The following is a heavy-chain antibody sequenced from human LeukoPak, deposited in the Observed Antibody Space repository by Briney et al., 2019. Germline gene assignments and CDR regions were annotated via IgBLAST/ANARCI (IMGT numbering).Heavy chain of an antibody. CDR1: GYTFTSYG. CDR2: ISAYNGNT. CDR3: ARDYDFWSGPGAFDI. V-gene: IGHV1-18*01. D-gene: IGHD3-3*01. Sequence: ASVKVSCKASGYTFTSYGISWVRQAPGQGLEWVGWISAYNGNTNYAQKLQGRVTMTTDTSTSTAYMELRSLRSDDTAVYYCARDYDFWSGPGAFDIWGQGTMVTVSS. J-gene: IGHJ3*02.